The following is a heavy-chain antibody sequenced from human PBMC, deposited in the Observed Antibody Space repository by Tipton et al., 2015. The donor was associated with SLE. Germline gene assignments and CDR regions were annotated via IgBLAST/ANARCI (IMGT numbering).Heavy chain of an antibody. CDR2: IKQDGSEK. V-gene: IGHV3-7*01. D-gene: IGHD6-6*01. CDR1: GFTFSSYS. CDR3: ARSGAARPE. J-gene: IGHJ4*02. Sequence: GSLRLSCAASGFTFSSYSMNWVRQAPGKGLEWVANIKQDGSEKYYVDSVKGRFTISRDNAKNSLYLQMNSLRAEDTAVYYCARSGAARPEWGQGTLVTVSS.